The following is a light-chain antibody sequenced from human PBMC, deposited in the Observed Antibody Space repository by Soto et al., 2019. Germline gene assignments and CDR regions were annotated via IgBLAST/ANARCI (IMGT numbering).Light chain of an antibody. CDR1: QTVTRSS. V-gene: IGKV3-20*01. Sequence: EIVLTQSPDTLSLSPGERATLSCRASQTVTRSSLAWYQQKPGRAPTLLIHGASTRAAGIPDRFSASGSGTHFTLTLTRLEPEDFAVYFCQQFGTSPYPFGQGTKVEI. J-gene: IGKJ2*01. CDR3: QQFGTSPYP. CDR2: GAS.